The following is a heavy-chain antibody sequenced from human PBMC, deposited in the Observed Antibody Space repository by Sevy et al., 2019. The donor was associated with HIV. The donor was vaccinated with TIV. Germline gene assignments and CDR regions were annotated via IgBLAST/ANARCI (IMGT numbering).Heavy chain of an antibody. Sequence: GGSLRLSCAASGFTFSIYAMSWVRQAPGKGLDWVSGISGSGGSTYYADSVKGRFTISRDNSRNTLYLQINSLRAEDTAVYYCVKDVAYDNTYLDYWGQGTLVTVSS. J-gene: IGHJ4*02. CDR2: ISGSGGST. CDR1: GFTFSIYA. V-gene: IGHV3-23*01. CDR3: VKDVAYDNTYLDY. D-gene: IGHD3-22*01.